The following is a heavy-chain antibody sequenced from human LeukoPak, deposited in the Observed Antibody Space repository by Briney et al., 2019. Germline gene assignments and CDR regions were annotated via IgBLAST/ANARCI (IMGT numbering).Heavy chain of an antibody. Sequence: SETLSLTCTVSGGSIGSYYWSWIRQPPGQGLEWIGYIYYSGSTNYNPSLKSRVTISLDTSKNQFSLKLTSVTAADTAVYYCARSGVPQRWGQGTLVTVSS. D-gene: IGHD7-27*01. CDR2: IYYSGST. V-gene: IGHV4-59*01. CDR3: ARSGVPQR. CDR1: GGSIGSYY. J-gene: IGHJ4*02.